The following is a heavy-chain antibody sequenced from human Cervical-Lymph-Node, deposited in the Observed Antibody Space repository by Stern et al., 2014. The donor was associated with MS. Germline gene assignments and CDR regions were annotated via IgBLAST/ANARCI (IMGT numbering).Heavy chain of an antibody. D-gene: IGHD3-9*01. J-gene: IGHJ6*02. V-gene: IGHV3-13*01. CDR1: GFTFSKDD. CDR3: ARAERFSGYYYYFYYMDV. CDR2: LDTAGDT. Sequence: EVQLVESGGGLVQPGGTLRLSCTASGFTFSKDDMHWVRQVPGKGQEWVSSLDTAGDTYYATSVNGRFTVSRENAKNSLYLQMHSLRAGDTAVYYCARAERFSGYYYYFYYMDVWGQGATVTVSS.